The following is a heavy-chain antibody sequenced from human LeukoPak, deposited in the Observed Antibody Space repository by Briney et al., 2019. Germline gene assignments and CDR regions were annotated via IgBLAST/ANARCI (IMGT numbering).Heavy chain of an antibody. CDR2: IYHSGST. Sequence: SQTLSLTCAVSGGSISSGGYSWSWIRQPPGKGLEWIGYIYHSGSTYYNPSLKSRVTISVDRSKNQFSLKLGSVTAADTAVYYCARDGFAGPRNAFDIWGQGTMVTVSS. CDR1: GGSISSGGYS. J-gene: IGHJ3*02. D-gene: IGHD1-14*01. CDR3: ARDGFAGPRNAFDI. V-gene: IGHV4-30-2*01.